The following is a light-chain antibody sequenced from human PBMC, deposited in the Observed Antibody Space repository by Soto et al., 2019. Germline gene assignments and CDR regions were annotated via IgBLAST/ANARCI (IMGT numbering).Light chain of an antibody. V-gene: IGKV1-39*01. CDR3: QQSYSTLIT. Sequence: DIPMTQSPSSLSASVGDRVTITCRASQSISSYLNWYQQKPGKAPKLLIYAASSLQSGVPSRFSGSGSGTDFTLTISSLQPEDFATYYSQQSYSTLITFGQGTRLEIK. CDR1: QSISSY. CDR2: AAS. J-gene: IGKJ5*01.